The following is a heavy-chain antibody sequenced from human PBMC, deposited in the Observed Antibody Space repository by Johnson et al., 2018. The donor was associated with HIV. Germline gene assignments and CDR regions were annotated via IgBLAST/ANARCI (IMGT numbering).Heavy chain of an antibody. CDR3: ARMTVTSPGFFDI. CDR1: GFTLDDYG. D-gene: IGHD4-17*01. CDR2: INWNGDST. J-gene: IGHJ3*02. V-gene: IGHV3-20*04. Sequence: VQLVESGGGVVRPGGSLRLSCVVSGFTLDDYGMSWVRQTPGKGLEWVSGINWNGDSTGYADSVRGRFTISRDSAKNSMYLQMNSLRGEDTALYYCARMTVTSPGFFDIWGQGTMVTVSS.